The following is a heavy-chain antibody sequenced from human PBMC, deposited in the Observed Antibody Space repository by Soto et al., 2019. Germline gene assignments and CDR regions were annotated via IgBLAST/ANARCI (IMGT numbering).Heavy chain of an antibody. V-gene: IGHV3-23*01. J-gene: IGHJ4*02. Sequence: PGGSLRLSCAASRFTFSNYAMSWVRQAPGKGLEWVSSISGNGGSTYYADSVKGRFTISRDNSKNTLYLQMNSLRAEDTAVYYCAKNSENFGDSKYDYWAQGTLVTGSS. CDR1: RFTFSNYA. CDR3: AKNSENFGDSKYDY. CDR2: ISGNGGST. D-gene: IGHD4-17*01.